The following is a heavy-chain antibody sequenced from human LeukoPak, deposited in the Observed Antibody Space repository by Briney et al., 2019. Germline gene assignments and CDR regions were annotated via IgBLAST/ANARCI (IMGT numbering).Heavy chain of an antibody. J-gene: IGHJ3*02. CDR3: ARDGPPNSYDAFDI. Sequence: GASVKVSCKASGYTFTSYAMNWVRQAPGQGLEWMGWINTNTGNPTYAQGFTGRFVFSLDTSVSTAYLQISGLEAEDTAVYYCARDGPPNSYDAFDIWGQGTMVTVSS. V-gene: IGHV7-4-1*02. CDR2: INTNTGNP. D-gene: IGHD5-18*01. CDR1: GYTFTSYA.